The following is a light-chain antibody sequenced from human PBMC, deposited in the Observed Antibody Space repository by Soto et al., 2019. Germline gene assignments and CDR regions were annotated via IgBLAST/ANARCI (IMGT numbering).Light chain of an antibody. Sequence: IVLTQSPGTLSLSPGERATLSCRASQSLSSSYLAWYQQKPGQPPRLLIFDTSTRASGIPDRFSGGGSGTDFTLTITSLEPEDFSVYYCQRYGRSPQYVFGQGTKLEIK. CDR3: QRYGRSPQYV. CDR1: QSLSSSY. J-gene: IGKJ2*01. CDR2: DTS. V-gene: IGKV3-20*01.